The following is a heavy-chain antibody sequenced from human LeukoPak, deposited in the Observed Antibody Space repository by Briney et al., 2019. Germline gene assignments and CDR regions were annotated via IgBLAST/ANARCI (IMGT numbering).Heavy chain of an antibody. V-gene: IGHV3-33*01. CDR1: GFTFSSYA. CDR3: ARGLGYSYGYGIDY. CDR2: IWYDGRNK. J-gene: IGHJ4*02. Sequence: GRSLRLSCAASGFTFSSYAMHWVRQAPGKGLEWVAVIWYDGRNKYHADSVKGRFTISRDNSQNTLYLQMNNLRAEDTALYYCARGLGYSYGYGIDYWGQGTLVTVSS. D-gene: IGHD5-18*01.